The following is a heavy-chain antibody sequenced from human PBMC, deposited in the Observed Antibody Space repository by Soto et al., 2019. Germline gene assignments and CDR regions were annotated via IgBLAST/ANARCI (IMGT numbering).Heavy chain of an antibody. CDR3: ARGSAVYAFDI. J-gene: IGHJ3*02. V-gene: IGHV1-69*02. CDR2: SIPILGIA. D-gene: IGHD2-8*01. CDR1: GGTFSSYT. Sequence: QVQLVQSGAEVKKPGSSVKVSCKASGGTFSSYTISWVRQAPGQGLEWMGRSIPILGIAKYAQKFQGRVTITADKSTSTAYMELSSLRSEDTAVYYCARGSAVYAFDIWGQGTMVTVSS.